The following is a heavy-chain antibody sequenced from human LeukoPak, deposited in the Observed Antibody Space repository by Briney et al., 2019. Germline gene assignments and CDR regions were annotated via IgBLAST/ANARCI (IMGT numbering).Heavy chain of an antibody. J-gene: IGHJ4*02. CDR3: ARDPRLGVDY. Sequence: PSETLSLTCAVYGGSFSGYYWSWIRQPPGKGLEWIGEINHSGSTNYNPSLKSRVTISVDTSKNQFSLKLSSVTAADTAVYYCARDPRLGVDYWGQGTLVTVSS. CDR1: GGSFSGYY. V-gene: IGHV4-34*01. CDR2: INHSGST. D-gene: IGHD6-25*01.